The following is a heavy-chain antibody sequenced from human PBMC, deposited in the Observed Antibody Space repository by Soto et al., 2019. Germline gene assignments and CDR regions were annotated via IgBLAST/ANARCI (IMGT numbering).Heavy chain of an antibody. J-gene: IGHJ4*02. CDR1: GGSISSYY. D-gene: IGHD3-22*01. V-gene: IGHV4-59*08. CDR2: IYYSGST. CDR3: ARHASSGYYLAFDS. Sequence: SETLSLTCTVSGGSISSYYCSWIRQPPGKGLEWIGYIYYSGSTNYNLSLKSRVTISVDTSKNQVSLKLSSVTAADTAVYYCARHASSGYYLAFDSWGQGTLVTVSS.